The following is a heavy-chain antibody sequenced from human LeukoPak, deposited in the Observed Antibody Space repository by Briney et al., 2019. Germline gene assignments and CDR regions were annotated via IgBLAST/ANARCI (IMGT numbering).Heavy chain of an antibody. CDR1: GFTFSDYN. Sequence: GGSLRLSCAASGFTFSDYNMRWIRQAPGKGLEWVSSISRSGSTKYYADSVKGRFTISRDNAKNSLFLQMNSLRAEVTAVYYCARVLRYCSGGNCYSGGLGYMDVWGKGTTVTISS. CDR2: ISRSGSTK. J-gene: IGHJ6*03. CDR3: ARVLRYCSGGNCYSGGLGYMDV. V-gene: IGHV3-11*01. D-gene: IGHD2-15*01.